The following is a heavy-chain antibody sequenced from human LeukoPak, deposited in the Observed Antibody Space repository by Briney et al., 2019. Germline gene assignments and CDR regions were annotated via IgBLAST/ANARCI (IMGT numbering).Heavy chain of an antibody. Sequence: PGGSLRLSCAASGFTFSSYEMNWVRQAPGKGLEWISYISSSSTTIHYADSVKGRFTISRDNAENSLYLQMNSLRVEDTAVYYCARGSRLGVVGRDAFDIWGQGTMVTVSS. CDR2: ISSSSTTI. D-gene: IGHD3-3*01. V-gene: IGHV3-48*03. CDR1: GFTFSSYE. J-gene: IGHJ3*02. CDR3: ARGSRLGVVGRDAFDI.